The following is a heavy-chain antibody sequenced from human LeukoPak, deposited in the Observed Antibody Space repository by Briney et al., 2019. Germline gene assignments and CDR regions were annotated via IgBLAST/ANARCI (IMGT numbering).Heavy chain of an antibody. V-gene: IGHV3-23*01. CDR3: AKDGYNWNYANWFDP. J-gene: IGHJ5*02. D-gene: IGHD1-7*01. CDR2: ISGSGGST. Sequence: GGSLRLSCSASGFTFSSYAMSWVRQAPGKGLEWVSAISGSGGSTYYADSVKGRFTISRDNSKNTLYLQMNSLRAEDTAVYYCAKDGYNWNYANWFDPWGQGTLVTVSS. CDR1: GFTFSSYA.